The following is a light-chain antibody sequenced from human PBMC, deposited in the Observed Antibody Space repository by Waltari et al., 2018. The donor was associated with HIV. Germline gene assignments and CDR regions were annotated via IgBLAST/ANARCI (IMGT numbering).Light chain of an antibody. CDR2: SNN. V-gene: IGLV1-47*01. J-gene: IGLJ2*01. CDR3: AAWDDSVSGWA. CDR1: GSNVGVNF. Sequence: QSVLTQAPSASGTPGQRVTLSCSGTGSNVGVNFVSWYHQLPGMAPKLLIYSNNARPSRVPDRFSGSKSGTSASLAISGLRSEDEAVYFCAAWDDSVSGWAFGEGTKVTVL.